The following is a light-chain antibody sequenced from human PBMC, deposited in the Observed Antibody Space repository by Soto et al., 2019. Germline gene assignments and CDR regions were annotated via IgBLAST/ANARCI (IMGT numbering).Light chain of an antibody. CDR1: QSVSSSY. CDR2: GAS. Sequence: EIVLTQSPGTLSLSPGERATLSCRASQSVSSSYLAWYQHKPGQAPRLLIYGASSRATGIPDRFSGSGSGTDFTLTIRRLEPEDFAVYYCQQYGSSPHTFGQGTKLAIK. V-gene: IGKV3-20*01. J-gene: IGKJ2*01. CDR3: QQYGSSPHT.